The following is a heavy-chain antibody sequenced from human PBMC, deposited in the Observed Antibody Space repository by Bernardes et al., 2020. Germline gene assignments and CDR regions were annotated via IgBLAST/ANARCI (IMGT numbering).Heavy chain of an antibody. CDR3: VKDRSGTYAFDF. J-gene: IGHJ3*01. V-gene: IGHV3-64D*06. D-gene: IGHD1-26*01. CDR1: GFSFSSSA. CDR2: INYNGLRI. Sequence: GGSLKLSCSASGFSFSSSAMHWVRQAPGKGLQFVSGINYNGLRIHYSDSVKGRFTISRDDSKSTVYLQMSSLRPEDTAAYHCVKDRSGTYAFDFWGQGTMVTVSS.